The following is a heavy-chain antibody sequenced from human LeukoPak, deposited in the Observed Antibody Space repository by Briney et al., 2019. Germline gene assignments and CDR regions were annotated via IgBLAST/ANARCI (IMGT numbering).Heavy chain of an antibody. Sequence: GGSLRLSCAASGFTFSSYGMHWVRQAPDKGLEYVAVISNDGTYKYYGASVKGRFTISRDNSKNTLYLQMDSLRSEDTAVYSCTRKSGGSQRKMDDWFDPGGQGTLVIVSS. D-gene: IGHD3-10*01. CDR2: ISNDGTYK. CDR1: GFTFSSYG. J-gene: IGHJ5*02. V-gene: IGHV3-30*03. CDR3: TRKSGGSQRKMDDWFDP.